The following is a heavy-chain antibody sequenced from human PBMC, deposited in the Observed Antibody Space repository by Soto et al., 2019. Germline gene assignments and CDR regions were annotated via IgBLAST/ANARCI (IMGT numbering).Heavy chain of an antibody. CDR2: ISYDGSNQ. Sequence: GGSLRLSCAASGFIFSNYGMHWVRQAPGKGLEWVAVISYDGSNQYYVDSVKGRFTISRDNSKNTLYLQMNSLRAEDTAVYYCARLRGCISTSCYGDYYYYGMDVWGQGTTVTVSS. J-gene: IGHJ6*02. D-gene: IGHD2-2*01. CDR1: GFIFSNYG. CDR3: ARLRGCISTSCYGDYYYYGMDV. V-gene: IGHV3-30*03.